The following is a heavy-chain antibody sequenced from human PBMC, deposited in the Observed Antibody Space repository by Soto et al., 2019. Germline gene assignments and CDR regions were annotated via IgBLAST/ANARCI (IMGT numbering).Heavy chain of an antibody. V-gene: IGHV4-38-2*01. CDR2: IYHSGST. CDR1: GYSISSGYY. D-gene: IGHD6-13*01. CDR3: ARAIWGVTAEAAAGRGGYYFDY. J-gene: IGHJ4*02. Sequence: SETLSLTCAVSGYSISSGYYWGWIRQPPGKGLEWIGSIYHSGSTYYNPSLKSRVTISVDTSKNQFSLKLSSVTAADTAVYYCARAIWGVTAEAAAGRGGYYFDYWGQGTLVTVSS.